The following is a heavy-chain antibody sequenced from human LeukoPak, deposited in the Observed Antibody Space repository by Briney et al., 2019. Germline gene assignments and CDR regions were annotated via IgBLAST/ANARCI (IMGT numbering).Heavy chain of an antibody. Sequence: ASAKISCKVSGYTFTDYYMHWVQQAPGKGLEWMGLVDPEDGETTYAEKFQGRVTITADTSTDTAYMELSSLRSEDTAVYYCATGVDTAMAHFDYWGQGTLVTVSS. CDR2: VDPEDGET. CDR3: ATGVDTAMAHFDY. CDR1: GYTFTDYY. V-gene: IGHV1-69-2*01. D-gene: IGHD5-18*01. J-gene: IGHJ4*02.